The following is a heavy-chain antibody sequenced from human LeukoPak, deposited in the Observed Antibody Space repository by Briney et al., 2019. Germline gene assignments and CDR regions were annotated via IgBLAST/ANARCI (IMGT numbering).Heavy chain of an antibody. V-gene: IGHV3-23*01. Sequence: TGGSLRLSCAASGFTFSSYAMSWVRQAPGKGLEWVSAISGSGGSTYYADSVKGRFTISRNNSKNTLYLQMNSLRAEDTAVYYCAKEVVAVAGTLPYFDYWGQGTLVTVSS. CDR1: GFTFSSYA. D-gene: IGHD6-19*01. J-gene: IGHJ4*02. CDR2: ISGSGGST. CDR3: AKEVVAVAGTLPYFDY.